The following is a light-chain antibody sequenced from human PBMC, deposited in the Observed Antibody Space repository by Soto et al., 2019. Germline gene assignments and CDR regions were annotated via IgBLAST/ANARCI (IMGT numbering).Light chain of an antibody. J-gene: IGKJ1*01. Sequence: IVLTQSPGTLCLSPGVRATLSWRASQSVSSNYLAWYQQKPGQAPRLLIYGASTRATGIPDRFSGSGSGTDFTLTISRLETEDFAVYYCQQYGSSPQTFRQGTKVDIK. CDR1: QSVSSNY. CDR3: QQYGSSPQT. CDR2: GAS. V-gene: IGKV3-20*01.